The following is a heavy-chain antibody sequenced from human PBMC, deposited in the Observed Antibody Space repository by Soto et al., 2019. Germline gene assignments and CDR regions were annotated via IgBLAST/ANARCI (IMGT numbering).Heavy chain of an antibody. V-gene: IGHV1-3*01. J-gene: IGHJ2*01. CDR1: GYTFTSYA. CDR3: ARGGIYVLLWFGAFDL. Sequence: ASVKVSCKASGYTFTSYAMHWVRQAPGQRLEWMGWINAGNGNTKYSQKFQGRVTITRDTSASTAYMELSSLRSEDTAVYYCARGGIYVLLWFGAFDLWGRGTLVTVSS. D-gene: IGHD3-10*01. CDR2: INAGNGNT.